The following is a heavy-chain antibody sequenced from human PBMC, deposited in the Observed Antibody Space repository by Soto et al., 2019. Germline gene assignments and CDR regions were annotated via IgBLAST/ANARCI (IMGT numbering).Heavy chain of an antibody. J-gene: IGHJ5*01. CDR2: IYKSAST. V-gene: IGHV4-30-4*01. CDR1: GDSISNLDYF. CDR3: ARGRYCLTGRCFPNWFDS. D-gene: IGHD7-27*01. Sequence: SETLSLTCSVSGDSISNLDYFWAWIRQPPGQALEYIGYIYKSASTYYNPSFESRVAISVDTSKSQFSLNVTSVTAADTAVYFCARGRYCLTGRCFPNWFDSWGQGALVTVSS.